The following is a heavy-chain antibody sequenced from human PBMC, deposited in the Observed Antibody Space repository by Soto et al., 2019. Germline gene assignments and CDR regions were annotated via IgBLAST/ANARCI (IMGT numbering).Heavy chain of an antibody. V-gene: IGHV1-69*13. CDR3: ARDVGYSYGLYYYYGMDV. Sequence: SVKVSCKASGGTFGSYAISWVRQAPGRGLEWMGGIIPIFGTANYAQKFQGRVTITADESTSTAYMELSSLRSEDTAVYYCARDVGYSYGLYYYYGMDVWGQGTTVTVSS. D-gene: IGHD5-18*01. CDR2: IIPIFGTA. CDR1: GGTFGSYA. J-gene: IGHJ6*01.